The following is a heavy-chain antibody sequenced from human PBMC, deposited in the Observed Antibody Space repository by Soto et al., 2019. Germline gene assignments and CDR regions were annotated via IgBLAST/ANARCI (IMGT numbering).Heavy chain of an antibody. J-gene: IGHJ4*02. D-gene: IGHD4-17*01. CDR3: VHRTTVTTPDY. V-gene: IGHV2-5*02. Sequence: QITLKESGPTLVKPTQTLTLTCTFSGFSLSQSGVGVGWIGQPPGKALEWLALIYWDDDRRYSPSLNSRLTITTDTSKNQVVLTMTHMDPVATATYYCVHRTTVTTPDYSGQGTLFTVSS. CDR1: GFSLSQSGVG. CDR2: IYWDDDR.